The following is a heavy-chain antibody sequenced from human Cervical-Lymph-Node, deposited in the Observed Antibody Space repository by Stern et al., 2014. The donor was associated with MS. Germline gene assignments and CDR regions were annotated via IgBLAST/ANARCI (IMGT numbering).Heavy chain of an antibody. CDR1: GFTFRGSG. CDR2: ISHDGDSE. Sequence: QVQLVESGGGVVQPWMSLRLSCAASGFTFRGSGMHWVRQAPGKWLEWVAVISHDGDSEYYADSVKSRLAISRDNSGNMLYLQMSRLRVEDTAVYYCAKDGFYGVGSYYYNYGMDVWGQGTTVTVSS. CDR3: AKDGFYGVGSYYYNYGMDV. D-gene: IGHD3-10*01. V-gene: IGHV3-30*18. J-gene: IGHJ6*02.